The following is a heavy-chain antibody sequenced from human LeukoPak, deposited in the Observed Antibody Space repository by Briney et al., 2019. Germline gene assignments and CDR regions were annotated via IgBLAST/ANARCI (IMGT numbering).Heavy chain of an antibody. J-gene: IGHJ4*02. Sequence: GGSLRLSCAASKFTFRNYGMHWVRQAPGKGLEWVAVISHDGTNKYYADSVKGRFTISRDNSKNTLYLQMNSLRAEDTAVYYCAKVNYYESSGYYDYWGQGTLVTVSS. V-gene: IGHV3-30*18. CDR2: ISHDGTNK. CDR3: AKVNYYESSGYYDY. CDR1: KFTFRNYG. D-gene: IGHD3-22*01.